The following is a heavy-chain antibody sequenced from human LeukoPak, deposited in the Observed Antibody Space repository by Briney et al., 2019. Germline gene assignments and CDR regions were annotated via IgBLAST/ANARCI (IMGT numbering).Heavy chain of an antibody. J-gene: IGHJ4*02. CDR2: IYYSGST. CDR3: ARERWLQYNIDY. Sequence: SETLSLTCTVSGGSISSSSYYWGWIRQPPGKGLEWIGSIYYSGSTYYNPSPKSRVTISVDTSKNQFSLKLSSVTAADTAVYYCARERWLQYNIDYWGQGTLVTVSS. D-gene: IGHD5-24*01. CDR1: GGSISSSSYY. V-gene: IGHV4-39*07.